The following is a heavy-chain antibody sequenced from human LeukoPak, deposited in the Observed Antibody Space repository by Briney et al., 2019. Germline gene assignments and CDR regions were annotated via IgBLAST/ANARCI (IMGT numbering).Heavy chain of an antibody. CDR3: ARDFGSYYYDSSDPTWGY. D-gene: IGHD3-22*01. Sequence: GGSLRLSCAASGFTVSNNSLSWVRQAPGKGLEWVSSISSSSSYIYYADSVKGRFTISRDNAKNSLYLQMNSLRAEDTAVYYCARDFGSYYYDSSDPTWGYWGQGTLVTVSS. CDR1: GFTVSNNS. CDR2: ISSSSSYI. J-gene: IGHJ4*02. V-gene: IGHV3-21*01.